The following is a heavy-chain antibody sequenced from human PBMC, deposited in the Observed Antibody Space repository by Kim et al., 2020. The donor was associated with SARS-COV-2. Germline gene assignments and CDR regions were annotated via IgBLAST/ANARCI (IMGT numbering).Heavy chain of an antibody. V-gene: IGHV7-4-1*02. CDR1: GYTFTSYA. CDR3: ARANTDGQQLYYYYMDV. D-gene: IGHD6-13*01. Sequence: ASVKVSCKASGYTFTSYAMNWVRQAPGQGLEWMGWINTNTGNPTYAQGFTGRFVFSLDTSVSTAYLQISSLKAEDTAVYYCARANTDGQQLYYYYMDVWGKGTTVTVSS. J-gene: IGHJ6*03. CDR2: INTNTGNP.